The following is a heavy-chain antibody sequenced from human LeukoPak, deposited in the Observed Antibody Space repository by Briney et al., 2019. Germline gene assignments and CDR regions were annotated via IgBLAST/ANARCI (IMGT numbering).Heavy chain of an antibody. V-gene: IGHV1-18*01. Sequence: ASVKVSCKASGYTFTSYGISWVRQAPGQGLEGMGWISAYNGNTNYAQKLQGTVTMTTDTSTRTAYMELRRLRSDDTAVYYCARESVSSSCAVGYWGEGTLVTVSS. D-gene: IGHD6-13*01. CDR2: ISAYNGNT. J-gene: IGHJ4*02. CDR1: GYTFTSYG. CDR3: ARESVSSSCAVGY.